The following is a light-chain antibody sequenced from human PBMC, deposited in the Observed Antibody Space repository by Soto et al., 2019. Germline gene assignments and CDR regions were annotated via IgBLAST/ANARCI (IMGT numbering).Light chain of an antibody. CDR1: QSVSSK. CDR2: DAS. CDR3: QQRSNWSLT. Sequence: EIVMTQSPATLSVSPGERATLSCRASQSVSSKLAWFQQKPGQAPSLLIYDASNRATGIPARFSGSGSGTDFTLTISSLEPEDFAVYYCQQRSNWSLTFGGGTKVDIK. V-gene: IGKV3-11*01. J-gene: IGKJ4*01.